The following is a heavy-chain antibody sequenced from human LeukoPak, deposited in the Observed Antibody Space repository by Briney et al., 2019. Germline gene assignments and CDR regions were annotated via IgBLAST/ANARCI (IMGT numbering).Heavy chain of an antibody. D-gene: IGHD3-22*01. J-gene: IGHJ4*02. CDR1: GFTFSSYA. Sequence: GGSLRLSCAASGFTFSSYAMHWVRQAPGKGLEWVAVISSDGGNKQYADSVKGRFTISRDNSKNTLYLQMNSLRAEDTAVYYCAKAHSSGWYYFDYWGQGTLVTVSS. CDR2: ISSDGGNK. V-gene: IGHV3-30*18. CDR3: AKAHSSGWYYFDY.